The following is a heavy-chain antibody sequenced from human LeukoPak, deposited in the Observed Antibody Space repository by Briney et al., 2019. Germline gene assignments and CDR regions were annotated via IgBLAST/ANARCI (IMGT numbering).Heavy chain of an antibody. CDR2: INEDGSYK. D-gene: IGHD2-21*02. Sequence: PGGSLRLSCAVSGFTFTSYWMSWARQAPGRGLEWVANINEDGSYKFHADSVKGRLTISRDNAKNSLYLQMNSLRADDTAVYYCARDATRGGDNDYWGQGTRVIVSS. CDR3: ARDATRGGDNDY. CDR1: GFTFTSYW. J-gene: IGHJ4*02. V-gene: IGHV3-7*01.